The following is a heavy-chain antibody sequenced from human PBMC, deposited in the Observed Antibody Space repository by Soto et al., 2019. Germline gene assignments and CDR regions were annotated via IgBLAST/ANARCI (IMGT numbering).Heavy chain of an antibody. CDR1: GGSANSGDYY. D-gene: IGHD1-1*01. Sequence: PSETLSLTCTVSGGSANSGDYYWSWIRQSPGKGLEWIGSIFYSGATDYNPSLPGRITISIATSKNHFSLRLTSVTATDTALYYCARDWVHERWFDPWGPGTLLTASS. J-gene: IGHJ5*02. CDR2: IFYSGAT. V-gene: IGHV4-30-4*01. CDR3: ARDWVHERWFDP.